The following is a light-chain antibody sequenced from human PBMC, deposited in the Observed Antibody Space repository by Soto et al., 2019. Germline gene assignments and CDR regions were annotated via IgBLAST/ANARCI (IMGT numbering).Light chain of an antibody. J-gene: IGKJ4*01. V-gene: IGKV1-9*01. CDR2: AAS. Sequence: IQLTQSPSSLSASVGDRFTIACRASQGIDSFLAWYQQKPGTTPKLLIYAASALQTGVPSRFSDSGSGTDSTLTISSLQPEDFATYYCQQLHSYPSTFGGGTTVDIK. CDR3: QQLHSYPST. CDR1: QGIDSF.